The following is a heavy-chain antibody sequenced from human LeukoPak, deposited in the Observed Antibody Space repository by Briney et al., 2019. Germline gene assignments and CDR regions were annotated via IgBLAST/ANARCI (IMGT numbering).Heavy chain of an antibody. V-gene: IGHV4-34*01. Sequence: SETLSLTCAVYGGSLSGNYWSWIRQPPGKGLEWIGEINHSGSTNYNPSLKSRVTISVDTSKNQFSLKLSSVTAADTAVYYCARCRYSSGWYRSYFDYWGQGTLVTVSS. CDR1: GGSLSGNY. CDR2: INHSGST. CDR3: ARCRYSSGWYRSYFDY. J-gene: IGHJ4*02. D-gene: IGHD6-19*01.